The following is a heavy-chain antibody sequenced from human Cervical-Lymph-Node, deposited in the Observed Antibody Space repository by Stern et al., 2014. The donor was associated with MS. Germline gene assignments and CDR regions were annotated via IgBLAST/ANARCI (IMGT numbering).Heavy chain of an antibody. V-gene: IGHV3-74*01. Sequence: EVQLVESGGGLVQPGGSLRLSCAASGFTFSSYWMHWVRQAPGKGLVWVSRINSDGSSPSYADSVKGRFTISRDNAKNTLYLQMNSLRAEDTAVYYCATRGYSSSLSGMDVWGQGTTVTVSS. CDR2: INSDGSSP. D-gene: IGHD6-13*01. J-gene: IGHJ6*02. CDR3: ATRGYSSSLSGMDV. CDR1: GFTFSSYW.